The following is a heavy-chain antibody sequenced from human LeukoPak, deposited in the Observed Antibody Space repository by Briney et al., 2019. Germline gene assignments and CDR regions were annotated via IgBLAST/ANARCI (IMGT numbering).Heavy chain of an antibody. D-gene: IGHD3-22*01. Sequence: GGSLRLSCTASGFTFGDYAMSWFRQAPGKGLEWVGFIRSKAYGGTTEYAASVKGRFTISRDDSKSIAYLQMNSLKTEDTAVYYCTRYPITMLVVAQNAFDIWGQGTMVTVSS. J-gene: IGHJ3*02. V-gene: IGHV3-49*03. CDR2: IRSKAYGGTT. CDR3: TRYPITMLVVAQNAFDI. CDR1: GFTFGDYA.